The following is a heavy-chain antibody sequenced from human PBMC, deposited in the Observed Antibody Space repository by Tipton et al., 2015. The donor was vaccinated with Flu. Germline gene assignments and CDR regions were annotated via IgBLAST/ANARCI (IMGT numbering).Heavy chain of an antibody. J-gene: IGHJ6*02. V-gene: IGHV4-31*03. CDR2: IYYSGST. CDR3: ARGGSGYPPGGMDV. CDR1: GGSISSGGYY. Sequence: TLSLTSTVSGGSISSGGYYWSWIRQHPGKGLEWIGYIYYSGSTYYNPSLKSRVTISVDTSKNQFSLKLSSVTAADTAVYYCARGGSGYPPGGMDVWGQGTTVTVSS. D-gene: IGHD3-22*01.